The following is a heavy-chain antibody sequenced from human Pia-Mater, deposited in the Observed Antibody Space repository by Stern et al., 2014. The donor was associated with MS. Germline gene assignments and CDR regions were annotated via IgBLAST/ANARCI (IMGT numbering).Heavy chain of an antibody. J-gene: IGHJ4*02. CDR3: SRDADGYSLVFGY. D-gene: IGHD5-24*01. CDR2: IHYSGTT. Sequence: MQLVESGPGLVKPSQTLSLTCAVTGGSISSAEYYWSWIRQSPGKGLEXIGYIHYSGTTYYNPSLKSRVTISVDTSKNQFSLKLRSVTAADTAVYYCSRDADGYSLVFGYWGRGTLVTVSS. V-gene: IGHV4-30-4*01. CDR1: GGSISSAEYY.